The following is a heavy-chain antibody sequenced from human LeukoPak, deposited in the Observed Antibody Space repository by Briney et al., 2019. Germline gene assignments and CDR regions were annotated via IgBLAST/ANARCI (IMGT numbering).Heavy chain of an antibody. V-gene: IGHV3-7*01. D-gene: IGHD3-3*01. Sequence: GGSLRLSCAASGFMFSVYWMTWVRQAPGKGLEWVANIKQDGSETYYVDSVKGRFTISRDNAKNSLFLQMNSLRAEDTAVYYCARDGGGDYDFDYFDYWGQGTLVSVSS. CDR2: IKQDGSET. CDR1: GFMFSVYW. J-gene: IGHJ4*02. CDR3: ARDGGGDYDFDYFDY.